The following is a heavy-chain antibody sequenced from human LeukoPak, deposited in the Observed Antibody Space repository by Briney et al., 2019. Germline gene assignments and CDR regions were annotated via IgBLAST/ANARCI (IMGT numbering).Heavy chain of an antibody. V-gene: IGHV1-2*02. CDR3: ARDFDANSSNDY. D-gene: IGHD6-6*01. CDR1: GFPLTGSD. Sequence: GASVKLSCKASGFPLTGSDMHWVRQAPGQGLEWMGWIYPHSGGTRYAQNFQGRVTMTRDTSISTAYMELSRLRSDDTAVYYCARDFDANSSNDYWGQGTLVTVSS. CDR2: IYPHSGGT. J-gene: IGHJ4*02.